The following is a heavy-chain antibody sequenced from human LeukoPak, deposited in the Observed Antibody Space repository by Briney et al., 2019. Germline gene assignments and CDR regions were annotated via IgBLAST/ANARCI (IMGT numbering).Heavy chain of an antibody. CDR3: AGRKAYCNGDCYSGFPLY. Sequence: PGGSLRLSCAASGFTFSDHYMSWIRQAPGKGLEWVSFITSSDNTVYYAGSVKGRFTISRDNAKNSLYLQMNSLRAEDTAVYYCAGRKAYCNGDCYSGFPLYWGQGTLVTVSS. D-gene: IGHD2-21*02. V-gene: IGHV3-11*04. CDR2: ITSSDNTV. CDR1: GFTFSDHY. J-gene: IGHJ4*02.